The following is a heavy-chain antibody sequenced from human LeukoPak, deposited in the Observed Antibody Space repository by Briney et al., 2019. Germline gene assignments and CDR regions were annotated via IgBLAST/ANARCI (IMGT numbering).Heavy chain of an antibody. CDR3: AKDLRFGDNEWDY. CDR1: KFTFSSYA. Sequence: PGGSLRLSCAASKFTFSSYAMSWVRQAPGKGLEWVSAISGSGGNTYYADSVKGRFTISRDNSKNTLYLQMNSLRAEDTAIYYCAKDLRFGDNEWDYWGQGTLVTVSS. D-gene: IGHD3-10*01. V-gene: IGHV3-23*01. CDR2: ISGSGGNT. J-gene: IGHJ4*02.